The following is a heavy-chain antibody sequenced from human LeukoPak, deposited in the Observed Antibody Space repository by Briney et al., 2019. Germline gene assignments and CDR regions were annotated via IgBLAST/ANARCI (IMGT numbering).Heavy chain of an antibody. CDR3: ARGDTWIQSYRYYGMDV. D-gene: IGHD5-18*01. J-gene: IGHJ6*02. V-gene: IGHV1-8*01. CDR2: MNPNSGNT. Sequence: ASVKVSCKASGYTFTSYDINWVRQATGQGLEWMGWMNPNSGNTGYAQKFQGRVTMTRNTSISTAYMELSSLRSEDTAVYYCARGDTWIQSYRYYGMDVWGRGTTVTVFS. CDR1: GYTFTSYD.